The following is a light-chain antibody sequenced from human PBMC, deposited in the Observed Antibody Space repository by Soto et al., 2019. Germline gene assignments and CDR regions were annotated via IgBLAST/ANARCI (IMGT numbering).Light chain of an antibody. CDR1: SSDVGDNNY. CDR2: DVT. CDR3: SSYTSSSTLYV. J-gene: IGLJ1*01. Sequence: QSALTQPASVSGSPGQSITISCTGTSSDVGDNNYVSWYQQHPGKAPKLMIYDVTHRRSGISNRFSGSKSGNTASLTISGLQAEDEAYYYCSSYTSSSTLYVFGTGTKLTVL. V-gene: IGLV2-14*01.